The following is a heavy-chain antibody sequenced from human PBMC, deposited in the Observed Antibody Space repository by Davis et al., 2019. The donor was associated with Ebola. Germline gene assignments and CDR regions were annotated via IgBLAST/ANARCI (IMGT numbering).Heavy chain of an antibody. CDR3: ARQRSRSYSLDY. D-gene: IGHD1-26*01. Sequence: PGGSLRLSCAASGFTFAAFGMYWFRQAPGKGLDWVSYIGSNGDDINYADSVKGRFSISRDISTNTLYLQMNSVRAEDTAVYYCARQRSRSYSLDYWGQGTLVTVSS. J-gene: IGHJ4*02. V-gene: IGHV3-21*05. CDR1: GFTFAAFG. CDR2: IGSNGDDI.